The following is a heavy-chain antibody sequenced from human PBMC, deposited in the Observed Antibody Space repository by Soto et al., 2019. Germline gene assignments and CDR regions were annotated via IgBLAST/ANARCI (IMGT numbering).Heavy chain of an antibody. V-gene: IGHV4-39*01. J-gene: IGHJ3*02. D-gene: IGHD2-21*01. CDR2: IYYSGST. CDR1: GGSISSSSYY. Sequence: QLQLQESGPGLVKPSETLSLTCTVSGGSISSSSYYWGWIRQPPGKGLEWIGSIYYSGSTYYNPSLKSRVTISVDTSKNQFSLKLSSVTAADTAVYYCARRVGEQPEHMVPVGAFDIWGQGTMVTVSS. CDR3: ARRVGEQPEHMVPVGAFDI.